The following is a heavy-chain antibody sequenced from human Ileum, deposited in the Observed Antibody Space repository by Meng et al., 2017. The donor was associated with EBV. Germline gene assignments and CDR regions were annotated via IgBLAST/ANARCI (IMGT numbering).Heavy chain of an antibody. J-gene: IGHJ4*02. CDR3: ARGNKVSDRGFDY. D-gene: IGHD3-10*01. CDR1: GGAFSGYY. Sequence: QVQLQQWGAGLLTPSETLFLTFAVYGGAFSGYYWSWIRQPPGKGLEWIGEINNSGRTNYNPSLKSRVTISVDTSKNQFALKLSSVTAADTAVYYCARGNKVSDRGFDYWGQGTLVTVSS. CDR2: INNSGRT. V-gene: IGHV4-34*01.